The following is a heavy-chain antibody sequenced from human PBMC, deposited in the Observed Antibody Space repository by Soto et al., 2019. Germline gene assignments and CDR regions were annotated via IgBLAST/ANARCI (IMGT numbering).Heavy chain of an antibody. CDR1: GGSLSPYY. J-gene: IGHJ6*02. V-gene: IGHV4-59*01. D-gene: IGHD1-1*01. CDR3: ARGGRYRYAMDV. Sequence: QVQLQESGPGLVKPSETLSLTCTVSGGSLSPYYWIWIRQPPGKGLEWIGYIYHSGTTNYNPSLRSRVSMSVDTSQNQFSLKLSSVTAADTAVYYCARGGRYRYAMDVWGQGTTVSVSS. CDR2: IYHSGTT.